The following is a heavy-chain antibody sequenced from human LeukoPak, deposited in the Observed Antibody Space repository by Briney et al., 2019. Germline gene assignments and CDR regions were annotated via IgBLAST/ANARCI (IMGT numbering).Heavy chain of an antibody. CDR3: AKYVRAYYYYHYGLDV. V-gene: IGHV3-30*18. D-gene: IGHD3-10*02. J-gene: IGHJ6*02. CDR1: GFTFSSYG. CDR2: ISYDGGNQ. Sequence: GRSLRLSCAASGFTFSSYGVHWVRQAPGKGLEWVAVISYDGGNQYYADSVKGRFTISRDNSKNTLYLQMNSLRGEDTAVYYCAKYVRAYYYYHYGLDVWGQGTTVTVSS.